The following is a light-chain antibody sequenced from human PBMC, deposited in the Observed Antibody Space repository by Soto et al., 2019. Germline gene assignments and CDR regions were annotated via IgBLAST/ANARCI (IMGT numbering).Light chain of an antibody. Sequence: EIVLTQSPGTLSLSPGERATLSCRASQSVSSSYLVWYQQKPGQAPRLLIYGASSRATGIPDRFSGSGSGTDFTLTISRLEPEDFAVYYCQQYGSLPKTFGQGAKLEIK. J-gene: IGKJ2*01. V-gene: IGKV3-20*01. CDR2: GAS. CDR1: QSVSSSY. CDR3: QQYGSLPKT.